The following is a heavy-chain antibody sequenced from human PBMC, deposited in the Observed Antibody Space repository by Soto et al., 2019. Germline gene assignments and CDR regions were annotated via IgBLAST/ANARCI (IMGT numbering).Heavy chain of an antibody. J-gene: IGHJ4*02. V-gene: IGHV3-66*01. Sequence: PGGSLRLSCAASGFTVSSNYMSWVRQAPGRGLEWVSVIYSGGSTYYADSVKGRFTISRDNSKNTLYLHMNSLRAEDTAVYYCEREPGYDRSRNYYDYWGQGTLVTVSS. D-gene: IGHD3-22*01. CDR3: EREPGYDRSRNYYDY. CDR2: IYSGGST. CDR1: GFTVSSNY.